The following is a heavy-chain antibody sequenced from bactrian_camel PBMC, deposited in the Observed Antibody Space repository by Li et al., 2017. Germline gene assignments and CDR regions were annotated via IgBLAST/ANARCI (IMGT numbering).Heavy chain of an antibody. Sequence: VQLVESGGGSVQSGGSLRLSCAASGFTYSSYDMSWVRQAPGKEREWVAGIDIDGTTYYADSVKGRFTITRDNAKNTLSLQVNSLKTEDTAIYYCAKDMYDYDYEYDYWGQGTQVTVS. CDR2: IDIDGTT. J-gene: IGHJ4*01. D-gene: IGHD3*01. CDR3: AKDMYDYDYEYDY. V-gene: IGHV3S10*01. CDR1: GFTYSSYD.